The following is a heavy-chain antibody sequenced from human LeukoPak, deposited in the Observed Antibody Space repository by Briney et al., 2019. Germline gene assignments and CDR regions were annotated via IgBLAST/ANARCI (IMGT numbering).Heavy chain of an antibody. Sequence: GMSLRLSSAASGFTFNTYGMHWVRQTPAKGLEWVAVIWFDGSKIYYTDSVKGRFTISRDNSKNTLFLQMSSLRAEDSGVYYCARDLAKGRYFDYWGQGTLVTVSS. D-gene: IGHD1-26*01. V-gene: IGHV3-33*01. CDR1: GFTFNTYG. CDR2: IWFDGSKI. CDR3: ARDLAKGRYFDY. J-gene: IGHJ4*02.